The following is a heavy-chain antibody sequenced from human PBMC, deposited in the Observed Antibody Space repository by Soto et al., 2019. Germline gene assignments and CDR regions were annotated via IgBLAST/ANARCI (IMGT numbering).Heavy chain of an antibody. CDR3: ARVDYGSGSYYPYYYYGMDV. V-gene: IGHV3-66*01. CDR1: GFTVSSNY. D-gene: IGHD3-10*01. J-gene: IGHJ6*02. Sequence: PGGSLRLSCAASGFTVSSNYMSWVRQAPGKGLEWVSVIYSGGSTYYADSVKGRFTISRDNSKNTLYLQMNSLRAEDTAVYYCARVDYGSGSYYPYYYYGMDVWGQGTTVTVSS. CDR2: IYSGGST.